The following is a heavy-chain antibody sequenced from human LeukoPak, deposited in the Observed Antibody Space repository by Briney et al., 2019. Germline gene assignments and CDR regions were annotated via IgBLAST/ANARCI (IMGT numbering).Heavy chain of an antibody. CDR1: GGSISSSSYY. CDR3: ARCPYDSSGYYSYYYYYMDV. Sequence: SETLSLTCTVSGGSISSSSYYWGWIRQPPGKGLEWIGSIYYSGSTYYNPSLKSRVTISVHTSKNQFSLKLSSVTAADTAVYYCARCPYDSSGYYSYYYYYMDVWGKGTTVTVSS. V-gene: IGHV4-39*01. CDR2: IYYSGST. D-gene: IGHD3-22*01. J-gene: IGHJ6*03.